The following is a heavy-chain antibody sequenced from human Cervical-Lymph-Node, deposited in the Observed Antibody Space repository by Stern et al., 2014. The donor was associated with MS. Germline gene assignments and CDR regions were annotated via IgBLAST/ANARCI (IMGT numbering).Heavy chain of an antibody. CDR2: ISFDGSNT. CDR3: AKVENGDRSDY. CDR1: GFPFGSCA. J-gene: IGHJ4*02. D-gene: IGHD4-17*01. V-gene: IGHV3-30*01. Sequence: DQLVESGGGVVHPGKSLRLSCAASGFPFGSCAMHWVRQAPGKGLEWVAVISFDGSNTYYADSVKGRFTVSRDNSKNTLYLQMNSLRADDTAVYYCAKVENGDRSDYWGQGTLVTVSS.